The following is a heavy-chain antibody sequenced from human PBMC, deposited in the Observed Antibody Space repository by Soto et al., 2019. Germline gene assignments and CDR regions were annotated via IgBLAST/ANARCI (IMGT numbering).Heavy chain of an antibody. D-gene: IGHD3-3*01. J-gene: IGHJ4*02. CDR2: INAGNGNT. V-gene: IGHV1-3*01. CDR1: GYTFTSYA. CDR3: ARGSIEWLFTYYFDY. Sequence: GASGKVSCKASGYTFTSYAMHWVRQAPGQRLEWMGWINAGNGNTKYSQKFQGRVTITRDTSASTAYMELSSLRSEDTAVYYCARGSIEWLFTYYFDYWGQGTLVTVSS.